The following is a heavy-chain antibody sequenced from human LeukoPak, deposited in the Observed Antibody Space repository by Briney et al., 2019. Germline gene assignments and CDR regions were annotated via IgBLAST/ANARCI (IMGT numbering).Heavy chain of an antibody. CDR3: ARSRRYHSSGYALNY. V-gene: IGHV4-34*01. J-gene: IGHJ4*02. Sequence: KTSETPSLTCTVSGYSISSYYWSWIRQPPGKGLEWIGEINHSGSTNYNPSLKSRVTISVDTSKNQFSLKLSSVTAADTAVYYCARSRRYHSSGYALNYWGQGTLVTVSS. CDR1: GYSISSYY. D-gene: IGHD3-22*01. CDR2: INHSGST.